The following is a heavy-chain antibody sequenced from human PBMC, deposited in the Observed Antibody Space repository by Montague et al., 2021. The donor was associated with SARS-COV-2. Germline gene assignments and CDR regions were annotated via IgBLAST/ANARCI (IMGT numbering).Heavy chain of an antibody. CDR1: GGSISSSSHY. Sequence: SETLSLTCTVSGGSISSSSHYWSWLRQPPGKGLEWIGNFDHSGNTKYNPSLKSRATISVDTSKNQFALRLSSVTAADTAVYYCAREFRIELWQTNWYFGLWGRGTLVTVSS. J-gene: IGHJ2*01. D-gene: IGHD3-16*01. V-gene: IGHV4-61*01. CDR3: AREFRIELWQTNWYFGL. CDR2: FDHSGNT.